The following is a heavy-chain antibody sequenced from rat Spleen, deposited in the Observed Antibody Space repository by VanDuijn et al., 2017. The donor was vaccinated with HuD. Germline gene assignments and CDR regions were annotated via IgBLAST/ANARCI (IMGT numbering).Heavy chain of an antibody. CDR1: GFTFSSYD. V-gene: IGHV5-7*01. CDR3: ARLLGRRVSELGY. CDR2: ISYDGSST. Sequence: EVQLVESGGGLVQPGRAMKLSCTASGFTFSSYDMAWVRQAPKKGLEWVATISYDGSSTYYRDSVKGRFTISRDNAKSTLYLQMDSLRSEDTATYYCARLLGRRVSELGYWGQGVMVTVSS. J-gene: IGHJ2*01. D-gene: IGHD1-11*01.